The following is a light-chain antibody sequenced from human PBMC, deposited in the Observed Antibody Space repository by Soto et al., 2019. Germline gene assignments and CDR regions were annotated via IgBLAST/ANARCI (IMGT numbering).Light chain of an antibody. J-gene: IGKJ1*01. V-gene: IGKV3-11*01. CDR3: QQRSNWWT. Sequence: EIVLTQSPATLSLSPGERATLSCRASQSVSSYLAWYQQKPGQAPRLLIYDASNRATGIPARFSGSGSGTGFTLTIGSLEPEDFAVYYCQQRSNWWTFGQGTKVDIK. CDR2: DAS. CDR1: QSVSSY.